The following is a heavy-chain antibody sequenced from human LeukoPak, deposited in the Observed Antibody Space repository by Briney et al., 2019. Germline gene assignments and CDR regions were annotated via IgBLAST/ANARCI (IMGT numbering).Heavy chain of an antibody. CDR2: ISGSGGTT. V-gene: IGHV3-23*01. Sequence: GGSLSLSCAASGFTFSSYGMSWVRQAPGKGLEWVSGISGSGGTTYYADAVKGRFTISRDNSKITLYLQMNSLRAEDTAVYYCAKVRANRFASFDYWGQGTLVTVSS. J-gene: IGHJ4*02. D-gene: IGHD1/OR15-1a*01. CDR3: AKVRANRFASFDY. CDR1: GFTFSSYG.